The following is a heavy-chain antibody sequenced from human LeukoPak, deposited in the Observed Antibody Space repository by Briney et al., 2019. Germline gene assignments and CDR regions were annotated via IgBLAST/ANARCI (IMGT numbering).Heavy chain of an antibody. D-gene: IGHD2-8*01. V-gene: IGHV1-18*01. Sequence: ASVKVSCKASGYTFTSYGISWVRQAPGQGLEWMGWISAYNGNTNYAQKLQGRVTMTTDTSTSTAYTELRSLRSDDTAVYYCARYIVLMVYASEGFDYWGQGTLVTVSS. CDR3: ARYIVLMVYASEGFDY. J-gene: IGHJ4*02. CDR1: GYTFTSYG. CDR2: ISAYNGNT.